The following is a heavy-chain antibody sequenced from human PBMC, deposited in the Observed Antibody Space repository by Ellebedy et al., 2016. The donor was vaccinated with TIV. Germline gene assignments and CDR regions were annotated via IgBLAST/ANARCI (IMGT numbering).Heavy chain of an antibody. CDR3: AAGRGLELALGGLDY. D-gene: IGHD3-16*01. Sequence: GGSLRLSXAASGFTFSSYGMHWVRQAPGKGLEWVAVIWYDGSNKYYADSVKGRFTISRDNSKNTLYLQMNSLRAEDTAVYYCAAGRGLELALGGLDYWGQGTLVTVSS. CDR2: IWYDGSNK. CDR1: GFTFSSYG. V-gene: IGHV3-33*01. J-gene: IGHJ4*02.